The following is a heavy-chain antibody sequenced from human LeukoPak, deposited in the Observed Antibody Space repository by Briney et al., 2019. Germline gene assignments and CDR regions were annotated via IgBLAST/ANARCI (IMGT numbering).Heavy chain of an antibody. CDR2: INPNSGGT. Sequence: DSVKVSCKASGYTFTGYYMHWVRQAPGQGLEWMGWINPNSGGTNYAQKFQGRVTMTRDTSISTAYMELSRLRSDDTAVYYCARGYSSGWYMDVWGKGTTVTVSS. J-gene: IGHJ6*04. V-gene: IGHV1-2*02. CDR3: ARGYSSGWYMDV. D-gene: IGHD6-19*01. CDR1: GYTFTGYY.